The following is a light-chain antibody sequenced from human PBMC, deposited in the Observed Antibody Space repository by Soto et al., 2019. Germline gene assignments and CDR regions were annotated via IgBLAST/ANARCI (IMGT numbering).Light chain of an antibody. V-gene: IGLV2-14*01. CDR1: SSDVGGYNY. CDR3: SSYTSSSIPYV. CDR2: DVS. Sequence: QSALTQPASVSGSPGQSITISCTGTSSDVGGYNYVSWYQQHPGKAPKLMIYDVSNRPSGVSNRFSGSKSGNTASLTISGLQAEDEYDYYCSSYTSSSIPYVFGTGTKLIVL. J-gene: IGLJ1*01.